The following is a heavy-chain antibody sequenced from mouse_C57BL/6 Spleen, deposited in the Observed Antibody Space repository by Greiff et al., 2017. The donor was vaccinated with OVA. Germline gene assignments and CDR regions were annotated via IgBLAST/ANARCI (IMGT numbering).Heavy chain of an antibody. Sequence: QVQLQQPGAELVKPGASVKLSCKASGYTFTSYWMHWVKQRPGQGLEWIGMIHPNSGSTNYNEKFKSKATLTVDKSSSTAYMQLSSLTSEDSAVYYCARENSNWDLDYWGQGTTLTVSS. CDR2: IHPNSGST. CDR1: GYTFTSYW. J-gene: IGHJ2*01. CDR3: ARENSNWDLDY. D-gene: IGHD4-1*01. V-gene: IGHV1-64*01.